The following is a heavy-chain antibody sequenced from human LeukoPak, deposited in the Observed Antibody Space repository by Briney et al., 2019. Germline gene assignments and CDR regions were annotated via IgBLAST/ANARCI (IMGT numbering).Heavy chain of an antibody. D-gene: IGHD5-24*01. CDR3: AGALRWLQLDY. CDR2: IYSGGST. V-gene: IGHV3-53*01. CDR1: GFTVSSNY. Sequence: GGSLRLSCAASGFTVSSNYMSWVRQAPGKGLEWVSVIYSGGSTYYADSVKGRFTISRDNSKNTLYLQMNSLRAEDTAVYYCAGALRWLQLDYWGQGTLVTVSS. J-gene: IGHJ4*02.